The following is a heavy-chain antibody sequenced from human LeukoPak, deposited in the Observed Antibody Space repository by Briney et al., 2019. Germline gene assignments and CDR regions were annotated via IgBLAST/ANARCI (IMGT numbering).Heavy chain of an antibody. V-gene: IGHV4-39*01. CDR2: IYYSGST. Sequence: SETLSLTCTVSGGSISSSSYYWGWIRQPPGKGLEWIGSIYYSGSTNYNPSLKSRVTMFVDMSKNQFSLRLSSVTAADTAVYYCARHRAYSSSSPFDYWGQGTLVTVSS. CDR3: ARHRAYSSSSPFDY. CDR1: GGSISSSSYY. J-gene: IGHJ4*02. D-gene: IGHD6-6*01.